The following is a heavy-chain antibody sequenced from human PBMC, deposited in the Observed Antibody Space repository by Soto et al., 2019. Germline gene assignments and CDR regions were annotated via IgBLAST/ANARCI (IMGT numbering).Heavy chain of an antibody. V-gene: IGHV4-34*01. CDR3: ARTGIAVVGLKYFQH. Sequence: SRVTISVDTSKNQFSLKLSSVTAADTAVYYCARTGIAVVGLKYFQHWGQGTLVTVSS. J-gene: IGHJ1*01. D-gene: IGHD6-19*01.